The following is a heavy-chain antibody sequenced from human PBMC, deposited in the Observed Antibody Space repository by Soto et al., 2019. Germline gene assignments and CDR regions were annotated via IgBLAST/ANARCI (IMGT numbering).Heavy chain of an antibody. Sequence: ASVKVSCKVSGYTLTELSMHWVRQAPGKGLEWMGGFDPDDGETIYAQKFQGRVTMTEDTSTDTAYMELSSLRSEDTAVYYCATSGSSGWPIDYWGQGTLVTVSS. CDR3: ATSGSSGWPIDY. J-gene: IGHJ4*02. CDR2: FDPDDGET. V-gene: IGHV1-24*01. CDR1: GYTLTELS. D-gene: IGHD6-19*01.